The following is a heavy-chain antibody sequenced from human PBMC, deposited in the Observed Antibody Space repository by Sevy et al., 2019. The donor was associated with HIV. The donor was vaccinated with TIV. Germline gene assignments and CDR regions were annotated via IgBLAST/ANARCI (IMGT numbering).Heavy chain of an antibody. D-gene: IGHD2-15*01. CDR1: GYTFTSYD. J-gene: IGHJ6*02. CDR3: AIVWGYCSGGSCYYYYGMDV. CDR2: MNPNSGNT. V-gene: IGHV1-8*01. Sequence: ASVKVSCKASGYTFTSYDINWVRQATGQGLEWMGWMNPNSGNTGYAQKFQGRVTMTRNTSISTAYMELSSLRSEDTAVYYCAIVWGYCSGGSCYYYYGMDVWGQGTTVTVSS.